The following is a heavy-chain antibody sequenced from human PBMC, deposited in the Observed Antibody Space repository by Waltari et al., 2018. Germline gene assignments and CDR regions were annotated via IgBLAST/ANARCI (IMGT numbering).Heavy chain of an antibody. D-gene: IGHD3-10*01. Sequence: EVQLVESGGHLIQPGGSLRLSCAASSFTVRSYYMNWVRQAPGKGLEWVSILYHAGNTYYADSVKGRFTFSRDNSKNTLYLQMNSLRAEDTAVYYCARGNTKYGMDVWGQGTTVTVSS. J-gene: IGHJ6*02. CDR2: LYHAGNT. CDR3: ARGNTKYGMDV. V-gene: IGHV3-53*01. CDR1: SFTVRSYY.